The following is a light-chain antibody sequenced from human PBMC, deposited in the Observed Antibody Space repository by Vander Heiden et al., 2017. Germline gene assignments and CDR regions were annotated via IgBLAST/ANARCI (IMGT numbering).Light chain of an antibody. J-gene: IGKJ4*01. Sequence: DIQMTQSPSSLSASVGDRVTITCRASQYISNYLKWYQQKPGKAPKLLIYAASNLQSGVPSRCSGSGSWTDFTLTISSLQPEDVATYYCRQSFTTPLTFGGGTKVEIK. V-gene: IGKV1-39*01. CDR3: RQSFTTPLT. CDR2: AAS. CDR1: QYISNY.